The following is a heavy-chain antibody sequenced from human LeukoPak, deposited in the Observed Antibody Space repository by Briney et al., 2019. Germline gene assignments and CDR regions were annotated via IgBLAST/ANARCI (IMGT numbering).Heavy chain of an antibody. V-gene: IGHV4-34*01. J-gene: IGHJ4*02. CDR2: INHSGST. D-gene: IGHD3-10*01. CDR1: GGSFSGYY. Sequence: SETLSLTCAVYGGSFSGYYWSWIRQPPGKGLEWIGEINHSGSTNYNPSLKSRVTISIDTSKNQFSLKLNSVTAADTAVYYCAGYGSGSYHKAFDYWGQGTLVTVSS. CDR3: AGYGSGSYHKAFDY.